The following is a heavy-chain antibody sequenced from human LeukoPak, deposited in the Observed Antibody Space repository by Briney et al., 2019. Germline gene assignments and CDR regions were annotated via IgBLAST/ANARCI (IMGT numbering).Heavy chain of an antibody. CDR3: ARDMVGTSEYFQH. D-gene: IGHD1-1*01. V-gene: IGHV3-30*04. Sequence: GGSLRLSCAASGFTFSSYAMHWVRQAPGKGLEWVPVISYDGSNKYYADSVKGRFTISRDNSKNSLYLQMNSLRAEDTAVYYCARDMVGTSEYFQHWGQGTLVTVSS. CDR1: GFTFSSYA. CDR2: ISYDGSNK. J-gene: IGHJ1*01.